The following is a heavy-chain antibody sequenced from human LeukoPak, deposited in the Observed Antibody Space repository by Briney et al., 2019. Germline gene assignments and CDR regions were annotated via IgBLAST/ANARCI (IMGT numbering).Heavy chain of an antibody. Sequence: SETLSLTCTVSGGSISSSSYYWGWIRQHPGKGLEWIGSIYYSGSTYYNPSLKSRDTISVDTSKNQFSLKLSSVTAADTAVYYCAREGYCSGCDAFDIWGQGTMVTVSS. CDR3: AREGYCSGCDAFDI. CDR1: GGSISSSSYY. J-gene: IGHJ3*02. D-gene: IGHD2-15*01. CDR2: IYYSGST. V-gene: IGHV4-39*02.